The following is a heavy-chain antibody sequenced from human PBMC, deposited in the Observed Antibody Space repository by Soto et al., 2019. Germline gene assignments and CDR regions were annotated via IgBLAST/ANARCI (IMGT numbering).Heavy chain of an antibody. CDR3: ARGLHSLFDY. J-gene: IGHJ4*02. Sequence: SLRLSCAASGFTFSNYGMHWVRQAPGKGLELVAVIWYDGNNKYYADSVKGRFTISRDNSNNTLYVQMTSLRAEDTAVYYCARGLHSLFDYWDRGXLVTVYS. V-gene: IGHV3-33*01. CDR2: IWYDGNNK. CDR1: GFTFSNYG. D-gene: IGHD2-21*01.